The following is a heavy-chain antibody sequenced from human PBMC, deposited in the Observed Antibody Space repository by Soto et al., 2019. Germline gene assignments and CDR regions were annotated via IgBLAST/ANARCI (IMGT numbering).Heavy chain of an antibody. CDR3: AVFRQKTAVVTLKLLYFRYGLDV. CDR2: VIPIFHAP. V-gene: IGHV1-69*01. CDR1: GGTFSTHP. D-gene: IGHD2-21*02. J-gene: IGHJ6*02. Sequence: QVQLVQSGSEMKKPGSSVKVSCEASGGTFSTHPFSWVRQAPGQGLEWMGGVIPIFHAPDYAQKFQGRATITPDESTSTVFLELSSLNSEDTAVYYCAVFRQKTAVVTLKLLYFRYGLDVWGQGKRVTVSS.